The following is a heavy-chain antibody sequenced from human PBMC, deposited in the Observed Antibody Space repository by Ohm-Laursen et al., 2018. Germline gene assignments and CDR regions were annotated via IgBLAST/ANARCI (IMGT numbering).Heavy chain of an antibody. J-gene: IGHJ4*02. V-gene: IGHV1-46*01. CDR2: INPNDGGT. CDR1: GYTFTTYY. Sequence: GSSVKVSCKASGYTFTTYYMHWVRQAPGQGPEWMGIINPNDGGTTYSQKLQGRVTLTRDTSTGTFYMELNSLRSEDTAVYYCAIYSYGWFHWGQGTLVTVSS. CDR3: AIYSYGWFH. D-gene: IGHD5-18*01.